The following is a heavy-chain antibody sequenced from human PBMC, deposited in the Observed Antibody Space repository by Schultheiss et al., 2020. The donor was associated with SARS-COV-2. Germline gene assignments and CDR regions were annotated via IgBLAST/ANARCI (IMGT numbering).Heavy chain of an antibody. D-gene: IGHD3-10*01. V-gene: IGHV1-2*07. J-gene: IGHJ4*02. CDR3: ARKIYGSGSYYDY. CDR2: FRPISGAT. CDR1: GYTFTDYY. Sequence: ASVKVSCKTSGYTFTDYYIHWVRQAPGQGLEWMGWFRPISGATYLARKFEARVTMTGDTSINTAYMEVSGLTSDDTAVYYCARKIYGSGSYYDYWGQGTLVTVSS.